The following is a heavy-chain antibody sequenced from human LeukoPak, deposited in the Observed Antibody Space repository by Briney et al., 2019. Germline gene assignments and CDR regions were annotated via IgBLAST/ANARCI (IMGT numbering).Heavy chain of an antibody. CDR2: MNPNSGNT. J-gene: IGHJ4*02. Sequence: GASVKVSCKASGYTFTSYDINWVRQATGQGLEWMGWMNPNSGNTGYAQKFQGRVTITRNTSISTAYMELSSLRSEDTAVYYCAINAIYCTNKLSCNDYWGQGTLVTVSS. CDR1: GYTFTSYD. D-gene: IGHD2-8*01. V-gene: IGHV1-8*03. CDR3: AINAIYCTNKLSCNDY.